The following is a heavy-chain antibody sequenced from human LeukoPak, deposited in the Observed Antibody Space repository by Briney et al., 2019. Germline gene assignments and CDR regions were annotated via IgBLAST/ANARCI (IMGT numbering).Heavy chain of an antibody. Sequence: SVKVSCKASGGTFSSYAISWVRQAPGQGLEWMGGIIPIFGTANYAQKFQGRVTITADKSTSTAYMELSSLRSEDTAVYYCARDQDSSGYYFVGAFDIWGQGTMVTVSS. D-gene: IGHD3-22*01. CDR2: IIPIFGTA. V-gene: IGHV1-69*06. CDR3: ARDQDSSGYYFVGAFDI. CDR1: GGTFSSYA. J-gene: IGHJ3*02.